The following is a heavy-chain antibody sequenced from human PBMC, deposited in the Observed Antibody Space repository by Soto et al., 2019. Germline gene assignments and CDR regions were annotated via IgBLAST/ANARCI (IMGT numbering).Heavy chain of an antibody. J-gene: IGHJ3*02. CDR1: GASISSSY. CDR2: VYYSGST. CDR3: ARGYYDSNGQSNTFDI. D-gene: IGHD3-22*01. Sequence: QVQLQESGPGLVKPSETLFLTCTVSGASISSSYWSWIRQSPGKGLEWIGYVYYSGSTKYNPSLKSRVTISVDTSKNQFSLKLSSVTAADTAVYYCARGYYDSNGQSNTFDIWGQGTMVTVSS. V-gene: IGHV4-59*01.